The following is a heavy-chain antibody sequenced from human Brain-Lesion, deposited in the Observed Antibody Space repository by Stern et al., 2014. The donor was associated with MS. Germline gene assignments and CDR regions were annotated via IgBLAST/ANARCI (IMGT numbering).Heavy chain of an antibody. J-gene: IGHJ6*02. V-gene: IGHV4-61*02. Sequence: VQLVESGPGLVKPSQTLSLSCTVSGGSISSGGYYWSWIRQPAGKGLEWIGRIFNSGSTSYNPSLKMRGTLSIENSKTQFPLRLDSMTAADTAVYYCARGRVVPGFQYYATDVWGQGTTVIVSS. CDR2: IFNSGST. CDR1: GGSISSGGYY. CDR3: ARGRVVPGFQYYATDV. D-gene: IGHD2-2*01.